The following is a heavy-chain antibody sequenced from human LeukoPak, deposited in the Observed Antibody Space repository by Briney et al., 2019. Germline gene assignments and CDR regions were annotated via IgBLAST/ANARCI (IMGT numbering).Heavy chain of an antibody. V-gene: IGHV3-53*01. Sequence: GGSLRLSCAASGFSVSNNYMSWVRQAPGRGLEWVSAIYSGGNTHYADSVRGRFTISRDNSKNTLYLQMDRLSDEDTAIYYCARVPSPFHSWGQGTLVTVSS. CDR2: IYSGGNT. J-gene: IGHJ4*02. CDR1: GFSVSNNY. CDR3: ARVPSPFHS.